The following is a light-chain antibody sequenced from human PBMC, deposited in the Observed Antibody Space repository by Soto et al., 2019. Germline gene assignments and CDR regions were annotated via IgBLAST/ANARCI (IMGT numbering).Light chain of an antibody. CDR3: QHYNR. CDR1: QTVHIW. Sequence: DIQMTQSPSTLSASVGDRVTITCRASQTVHIWVAWYQQKPGKAPKLLIYDASSLESGVPSRFSGSGSGTEFTRTIARLQPDDFATYYCQHYNRFGQGTKLEIK. V-gene: IGKV1-5*01. J-gene: IGKJ2*01. CDR2: DAS.